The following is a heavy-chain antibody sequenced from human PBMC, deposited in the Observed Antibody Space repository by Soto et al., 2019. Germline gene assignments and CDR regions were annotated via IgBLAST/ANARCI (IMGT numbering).Heavy chain of an antibody. CDR2: IYHSGTT. V-gene: IGHV4-30-4*01. J-gene: IGHJ6*02. D-gene: IGHD3-9*01. CDR1: GGSISSGDYY. CDR3: ARVGGPYDI. Sequence: SETLSLTCTVSGGSISSGDYYWSWIRQPPGKGLEWIGYIYHSGTTYYNPSLKSRVTISVDMSKNQFSLKLNSVTAADTAVYYFARVGGPYDIWGQGTRVTVSS.